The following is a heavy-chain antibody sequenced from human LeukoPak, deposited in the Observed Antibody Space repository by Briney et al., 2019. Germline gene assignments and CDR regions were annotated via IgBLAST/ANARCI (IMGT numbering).Heavy chain of an antibody. CDR3: ARAPDAFDI. Sequence: SETLSLTCAVSGGSISSGGYSWSWIRQPPGKGLEWIGYIYHSGGTYYNPSLKSRVTIPVDRSKNQFSLKLSSVTAADTAVYYCARAPDAFDIWGQGTMVTVSS. CDR2: IYHSGGT. J-gene: IGHJ3*02. CDR1: GGSISSGGYS. V-gene: IGHV4-30-2*01.